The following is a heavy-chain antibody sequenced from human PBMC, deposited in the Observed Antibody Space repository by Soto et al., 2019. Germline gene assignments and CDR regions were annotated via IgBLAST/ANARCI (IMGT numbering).Heavy chain of an antibody. Sequence: EVQVVESGGGLIQPGGSLRLSCAASGFVVSETYMSWVRQAPGRGLQWVSFTYSGGSTYYADSVKGRFTISRDSSSNTLHLQMNSLRVEDTAVYYCARDCGGGSCYPALGAWGQGTLVTVSS. J-gene: IGHJ5*02. D-gene: IGHD2-15*01. CDR3: ARDCGGGSCYPALGA. CDR1: GFVVSETY. V-gene: IGHV3-53*01. CDR2: TYSGGST.